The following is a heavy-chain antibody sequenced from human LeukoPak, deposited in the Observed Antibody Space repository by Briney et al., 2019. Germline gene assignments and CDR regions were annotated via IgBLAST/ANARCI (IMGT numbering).Heavy chain of an antibody. CDR3: ASCHCTNGVCYGECEYFQH. J-gene: IGHJ1*01. Sequence: ASAKVSCKASGYTFTKYGITRVRQAPGQGLEWMGWVGTYTGKTNYAQNLQGRVTMTTDTSTRTAYMELGSLRSDDTAVYYCASCHCTNGVCYGECEYFQHWGQGTLVTVSS. CDR1: GYTFTKYG. V-gene: IGHV1-18*01. D-gene: IGHD2-8*01. CDR2: VGTYTGKT.